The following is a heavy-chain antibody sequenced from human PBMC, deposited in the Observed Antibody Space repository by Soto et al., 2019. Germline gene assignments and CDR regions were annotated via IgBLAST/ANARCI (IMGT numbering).Heavy chain of an antibody. D-gene: IGHD2-21*01. CDR3: ARQKAYGGNSLDAFDI. J-gene: IGHJ3*02. CDR2: IYPGDSDT. Sequence: GESLKISCKGSGYSFTSYWIGWVRQMPGKGLEWMGIIYPGDSDTRYSPSSQGQVTISADKSISTAYLQWSSLKASDTAMYYCARQKAYGGNSLDAFDIWGQGTMVTVSS. CDR1: GYSFTSYW. V-gene: IGHV5-51*01.